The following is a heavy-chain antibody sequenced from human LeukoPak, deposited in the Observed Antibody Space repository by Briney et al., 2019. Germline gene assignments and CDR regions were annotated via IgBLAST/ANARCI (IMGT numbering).Heavy chain of an antibody. Sequence: GGSLRLSCAASGFTFSSHWMHWVRQAPGKGLVWVSFITNDGRVTSYADAVEARFTISRENAKNTLYVQMNSLRAEDTAMYYCARGGQGAVDYWGPGTLVTVSS. V-gene: IGHV3-74*01. J-gene: IGHJ4*02. CDR3: ARGGQGAVDY. D-gene: IGHD3-10*01. CDR1: GFTFSSHW. CDR2: ITNDGRVT.